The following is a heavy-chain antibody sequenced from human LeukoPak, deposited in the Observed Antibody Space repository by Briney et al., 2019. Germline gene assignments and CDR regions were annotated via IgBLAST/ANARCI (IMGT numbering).Heavy chain of an antibody. CDR2: IYHSGST. V-gene: IGHV4-30-2*01. CDR1: GGSISSGGYS. CDR3: ARAGAYCGGDCYSGAFDS. Sequence: SETLSLTCAVSGGSISSGGYSWSWIRQPPGKGLEWIGYIYHSGSTYYNPSLKSRVTISVDRSKNQFSLKLSSVTAADTAVYYCARAGAYCGGDCYSGAFDSWGQGTMVTVSS. J-gene: IGHJ3*02. D-gene: IGHD2-21*02.